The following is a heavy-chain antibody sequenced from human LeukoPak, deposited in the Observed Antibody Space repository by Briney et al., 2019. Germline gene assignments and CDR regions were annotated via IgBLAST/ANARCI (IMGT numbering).Heavy chain of an antibody. Sequence: GGSLRLSCAASGFTFSSYLMSWVRQAPGKGLEWVANIKQDGSEKYYVDSVKGRFTISRDNAKNSLYLQMNSLRAEDTAVYYCAREADLLWFGELLGLTHFDYWGQGTLVTVSS. V-gene: IGHV3-7*04. J-gene: IGHJ4*02. CDR2: IKQDGSEK. CDR1: GFTFSSYL. CDR3: AREADLLWFGELLGLTHFDY. D-gene: IGHD3-10*01.